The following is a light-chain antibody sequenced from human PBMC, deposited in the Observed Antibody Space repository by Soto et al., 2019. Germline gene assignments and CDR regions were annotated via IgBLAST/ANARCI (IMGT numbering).Light chain of an antibody. CDR1: QSVSSSY. J-gene: IGKJ1*01. V-gene: IGKV3-20*01. Sequence: EIVLTQSPGTLSLSPGERATLSCRASQSVSSSYLAWYQQKPGQAPRLLIYGASSRATGIPDRFSGRGSGTDFTLTMSRLEPEDFAVYYCQQYGSSPTTFGQGTKVDIK. CDR2: GAS. CDR3: QQYGSSPTT.